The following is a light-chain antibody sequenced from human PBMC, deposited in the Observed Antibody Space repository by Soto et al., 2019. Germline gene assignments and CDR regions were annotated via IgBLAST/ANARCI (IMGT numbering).Light chain of an antibody. J-gene: IGKJ5*01. V-gene: IGKV3-20*01. CDR3: QHYGSSGIT. CDR1: QRVSSTY. Sequence: EIVLTQSPGTLSLSPGERATLSCRASQRVSSTYLAWYLQKPGQAPRLLIDGASGRATGIPDRFSGSGSGTDFTLTISRLEPEDFAVYYCQHYGSSGITFGQGTRLEI. CDR2: GAS.